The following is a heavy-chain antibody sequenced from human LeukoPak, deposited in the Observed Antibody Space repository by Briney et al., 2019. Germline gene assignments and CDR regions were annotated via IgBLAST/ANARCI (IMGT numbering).Heavy chain of an antibody. J-gene: IGHJ3*02. CDR2: IYTSGST. CDR1: GGSISSYY. Sequence: SETLSLTCTVSGGSISSYYWSWIRQPAGKGLEWIGRIYTSGSTNYNPSLKSRVTMSVDTSKNQFSLKLSSVTAADTAVYYCARGIVVVNTKTSAFDIWGQGTMVTVSS. CDR3: ARGIVVVNTKTSAFDI. V-gene: IGHV4-4*07. D-gene: IGHD3-22*01.